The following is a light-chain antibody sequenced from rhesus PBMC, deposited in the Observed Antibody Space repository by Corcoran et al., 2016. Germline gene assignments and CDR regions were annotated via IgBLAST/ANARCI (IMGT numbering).Light chain of an antibody. CDR3: QHYYSTPYS. V-gene: IGKV1-25*01. J-gene: IGKJ2*01. CDR1: QGITND. Sequence: DIQMTQSPSSLSASVGDRVTITCRASQGITNDLAWYQQNPGESPNLLIYEAASLQSGIPSRFSGRGSGTDFTLTISSLQSEDFATYYCQHYYSTPYSFGQGTKVEIK. CDR2: EAA.